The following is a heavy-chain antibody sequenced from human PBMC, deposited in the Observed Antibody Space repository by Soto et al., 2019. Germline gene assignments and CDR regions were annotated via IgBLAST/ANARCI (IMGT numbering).Heavy chain of an antibody. D-gene: IGHD6-19*01. CDR3: AKDLTPLIPYSSGSDY. V-gene: IGHV3-9*01. CDR2: ISWNSGSI. CDR1: GFTFDDYA. J-gene: IGHJ4*02. Sequence: GGSLRLSCAASGFTFDDYAMHWVRQAPGKGLEWVSGISWNSGSIGYADSVKGRFTISRDNAKNSLYLQMNSLRAEDTALYYCAKDLTPLIPYSSGSDYWGQGTLVTVSS.